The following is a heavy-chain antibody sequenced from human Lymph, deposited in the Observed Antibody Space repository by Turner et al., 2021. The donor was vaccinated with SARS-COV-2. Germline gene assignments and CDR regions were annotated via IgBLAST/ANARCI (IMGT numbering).Heavy chain of an antibody. D-gene: IGHD1-20*01. V-gene: IGHV1-69*10. Sequence: QVQLVQSGAEVKKPGSAVKVSCKASGGTFSSYAISWVRQAPGQGLEWMGGSIPMLDIANYARKFQGRVTITADKSTSTAYMELSSLRSEDTAVYYCARDVTGPLGYWGQGTLVTVSS. J-gene: IGHJ4*02. CDR2: SIPMLDIA. CDR3: ARDVTGPLGY. CDR1: GGTFSSYA.